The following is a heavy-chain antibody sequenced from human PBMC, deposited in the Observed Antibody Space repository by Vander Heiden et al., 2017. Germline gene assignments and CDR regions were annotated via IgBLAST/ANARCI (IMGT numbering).Heavy chain of an antibody. D-gene: IGHD2-2*01. CDR1: GVSISSYF. Sequence: QLQLQESGPGLVKPSETLSLTCSVPGVSISSYFWSWIRQPPGKGLEWIGYIDNSGSTDYNPSLKSRVTISRDTSKNQVSLKLNAVTAADTAVYYCVRDRFVAVPTAAQHYYGMDVWGQGTTVTVSS. V-gene: IGHV4-59*01. CDR2: IDNSGST. J-gene: IGHJ6*02. CDR3: VRDRFVAVPTAAQHYYGMDV.